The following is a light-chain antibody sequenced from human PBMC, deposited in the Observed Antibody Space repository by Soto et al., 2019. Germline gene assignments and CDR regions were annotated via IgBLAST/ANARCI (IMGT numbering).Light chain of an antibody. V-gene: IGKV1-5*01. Sequence: IQMTQSPSTLSASVGDRVTITCRASQDINDWLAWYQQKPGNAPKFLIYDASTVQSGVPSRFSGSGSGTEFTLTITSLHPDDFATYYCQQYKSHRTFGQGTKVDIK. CDR2: DAS. J-gene: IGKJ1*01. CDR3: QQYKSHRT. CDR1: QDINDW.